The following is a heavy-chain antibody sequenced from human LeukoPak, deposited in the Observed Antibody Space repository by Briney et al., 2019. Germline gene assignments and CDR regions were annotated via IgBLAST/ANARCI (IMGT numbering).Heavy chain of an antibody. CDR3: AKDRYLGSSGYYDGVDY. J-gene: IGHJ4*02. Sequence: GGSLRLSCAASGFTFSSYWMHWVRQAPGKGLVWVSRINTDGSSTSYADSVKGRFTISRDNSKNTLYLQMNSLRAEDTAVYYCAKDRYLGSSGYYDGVDYWGQGTLVTVSS. D-gene: IGHD3-22*01. CDR2: INTDGSST. CDR1: GFTFSSYW. V-gene: IGHV3-74*01.